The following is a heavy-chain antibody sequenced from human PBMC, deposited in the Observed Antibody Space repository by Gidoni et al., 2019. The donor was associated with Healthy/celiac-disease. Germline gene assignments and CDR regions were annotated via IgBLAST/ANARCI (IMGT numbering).Heavy chain of an antibody. CDR2: ISGSSSYI. CDR3: ARALKLWFGELLD. V-gene: IGHV3-21*01. Sequence: EVQLVESGGGLVKPGGSLRRSCAASGFTFSSYSMNWVRQAPGKGLEWVSSISGSSSYIYYADSVKCRFTISRDNAKNSLYLQMNSLRAEDTAVYYCARALKLWFGELLDWGQGTLVTVSS. J-gene: IGHJ4*02. D-gene: IGHD3-10*01. CDR1: GFTFSSYS.